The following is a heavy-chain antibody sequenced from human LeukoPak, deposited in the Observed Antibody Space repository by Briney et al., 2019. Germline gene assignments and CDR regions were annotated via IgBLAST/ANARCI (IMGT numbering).Heavy chain of an antibody. CDR2: IRNSDGMT. D-gene: IGHD3-10*01. J-gene: IGHJ4*02. Sequence: SGGSLRLSCDASGFSIYTYTMYWVRQAPGQGLEWVSGIRNSDGMTYYADSVRGRFTISTDNSKNTLYLQMNSLRTEDTALYYCAKGLGRESRLDSWGQGTLVTVSS. CDR1: GFSIYTYT. V-gene: IGHV3-23*01. CDR3: AKGLGRESRLDS.